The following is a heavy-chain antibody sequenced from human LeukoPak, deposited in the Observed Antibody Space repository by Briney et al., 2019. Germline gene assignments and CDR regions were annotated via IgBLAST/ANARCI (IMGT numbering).Heavy chain of an antibody. Sequence: PGGSLRLSCAASGFTFSSYWMHWVRQAPGKGLEWVSYISSSGSTIYYADSVKGRFTISRDNAKNSLYLQMNSLRAEDTAVYYCASFLRAIDAFDIWGQGTMVTVSS. CDR1: GFTFSSYW. CDR3: ASFLRAIDAFDI. CDR2: ISSSGSTI. J-gene: IGHJ3*02. V-gene: IGHV3-48*04.